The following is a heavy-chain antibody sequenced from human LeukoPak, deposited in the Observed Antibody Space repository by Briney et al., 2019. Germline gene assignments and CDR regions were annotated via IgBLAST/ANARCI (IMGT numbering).Heavy chain of an antibody. Sequence: GGSLRLSCAASGFTFSSYAMSWVRQAPGKGLEWVSSISGSDGTTYYADSVKGRFTISRDNAKNSLYLQMNSLRAEDTAVYYCARDYGGSSPFDYWGQGTLVTVSS. V-gene: IGHV3-48*03. CDR1: GFTFSSYA. CDR3: ARDYGGSSPFDY. D-gene: IGHD4-23*01. CDR2: ISGSDGTT. J-gene: IGHJ4*02.